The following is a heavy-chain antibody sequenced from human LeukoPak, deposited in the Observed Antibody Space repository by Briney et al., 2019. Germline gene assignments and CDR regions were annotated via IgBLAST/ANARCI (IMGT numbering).Heavy chain of an antibody. CDR1: GHTLTDLS. CDR3: ATGGIHSLLDY. CDR2: LDPEDGET. J-gene: IGHJ4*02. Sequence: ASVKVSCKVSGHTLTDLSTHWVRQTPGGGLEWMGGLDPEDGETIYAQKFQGRVTMAEDTSTDTAYMELSSLRSEDTAVYYCATGGIHSLLDYWGQGTLVTVSS. D-gene: IGHD3-16*01. V-gene: IGHV1-24*01.